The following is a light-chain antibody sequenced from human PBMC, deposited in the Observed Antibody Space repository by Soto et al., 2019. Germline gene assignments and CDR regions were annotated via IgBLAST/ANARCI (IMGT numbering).Light chain of an antibody. J-gene: IGKJ4*01. Sequence: EFVLAQSPGTLSLSRGERATLSCRGSQTVRNNYLAWYQQKPGQAPRLLIYDASSRATGIPDRFSGGGSGTDFTLTISRLEPEDFAVYYCQQFSSYPLTFGGGTKVDIK. CDR3: QQFSSYPLT. CDR2: DAS. CDR1: QTVRNNY. V-gene: IGKV3-20*01.